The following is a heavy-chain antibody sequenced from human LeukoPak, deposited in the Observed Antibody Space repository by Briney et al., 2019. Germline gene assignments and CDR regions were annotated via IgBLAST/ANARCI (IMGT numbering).Heavy chain of an antibody. D-gene: IGHD2-15*01. V-gene: IGHV4-34*01. Sequence: SETLSLTCAVYGGSFSGYYWSWIRQPPGKGLEWIGEMNHSGSTNYSPSLKSRVTISVDTSKNQFSLRLSSVTAADTAVYYCARGVYCSGGSCYRPLDYWGQGTLVTVSS. CDR3: ARGVYCSGGSCYRPLDY. CDR2: MNHSGST. CDR1: GGSFSGYY. J-gene: IGHJ4*02.